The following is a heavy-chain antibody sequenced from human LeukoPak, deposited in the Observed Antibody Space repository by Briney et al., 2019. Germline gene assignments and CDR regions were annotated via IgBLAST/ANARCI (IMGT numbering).Heavy chain of an antibody. V-gene: IGHV3-48*03. Sequence: PGGSLRLSCAASGFTFSSYEMNWVRQAPGKGLEWVSYISSSGSTYYADSVKGRFTISRDNSKNTLYLQMNSLRAEDTAVYYCAKGYYDSSGSEYFQHWGQGTLVTVSS. CDR1: GFTFSSYE. J-gene: IGHJ1*01. CDR2: ISSSGST. CDR3: AKGYYDSSGSEYFQH. D-gene: IGHD3-22*01.